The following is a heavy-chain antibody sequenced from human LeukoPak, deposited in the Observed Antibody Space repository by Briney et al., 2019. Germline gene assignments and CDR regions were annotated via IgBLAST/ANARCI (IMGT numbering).Heavy chain of an antibody. CDR1: GGSISSYY. J-gene: IGHJ4*02. CDR3: ARVRKRQNYFDY. CDR2: IYTSGST. V-gene: IGHV4-4*07. Sequence: NASETLSLTCTVSGGSISSYYWSWIRQPAGKGLEWIGRIYTSGSTNYNPSLKSRVTMSVDTSKNQFSLKLSSVTAADTAVYYCARVRKRQNYFDYWGQGTLVTVSS.